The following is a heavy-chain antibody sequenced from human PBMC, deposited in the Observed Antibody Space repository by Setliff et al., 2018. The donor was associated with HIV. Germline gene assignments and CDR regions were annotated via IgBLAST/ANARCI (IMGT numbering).Heavy chain of an antibody. V-gene: IGHV7-4-1*02. D-gene: IGHD6-6*01. Sequence: ASVKVSCKASGYTFTTYAINWVRQAPGQGLEWMGWINTNTGNPTYAQVFAGRFVFSLDTSVSTAYLQISSLKAEDTAVYYCARDLDPDIARCFGYWGQGTLVTVSS. J-gene: IGHJ4*02. CDR3: ARDLDPDIARCFGY. CDR1: GYTFTTYA. CDR2: INTNTGNP.